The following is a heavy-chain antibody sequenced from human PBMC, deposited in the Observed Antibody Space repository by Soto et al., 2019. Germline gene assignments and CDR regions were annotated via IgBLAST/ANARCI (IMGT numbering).Heavy chain of an antibody. CDR1: GFTFSGYG. V-gene: IGHV3-33*01. Sequence: QVQLVESGGGVVQPGTSLRLSCVASGFTFSGYGMNWVRQAPGKGLEWVGVIWYDGGNQYYADSVKGRFTISRENSKNTLYLQMNSLRAEDTAVYYCARVLDYYGSGTFGEVACDYLGQGPQVTVSS. D-gene: IGHD3-10*01. J-gene: IGHJ4*02. CDR2: IWYDGGNQ. CDR3: ARVLDYYGSGTFGEVACDY.